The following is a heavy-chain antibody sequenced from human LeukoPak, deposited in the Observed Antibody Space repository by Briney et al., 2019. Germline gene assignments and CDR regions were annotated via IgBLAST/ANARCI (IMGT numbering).Heavy chain of an antibody. CDR1: GFTFSSYG. Sequence: GGSLRLSCAASGFTFSSYGMHWVRQAPGKGLEWVAFIRYDGSNKYYADSVKGRFTISRDNSKNTLYLQMNSLRAEDTAVYYCAKDLRRSSGWPDAFDIWGQGTMVTVSS. J-gene: IGHJ3*02. CDR3: AKDLRRSSGWPDAFDI. D-gene: IGHD6-19*01. V-gene: IGHV3-30*02. CDR2: IRYDGSNK.